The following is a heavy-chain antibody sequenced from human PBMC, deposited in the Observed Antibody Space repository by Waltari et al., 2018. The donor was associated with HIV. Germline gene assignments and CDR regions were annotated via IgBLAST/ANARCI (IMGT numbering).Heavy chain of an antibody. D-gene: IGHD5-18*01. Sequence: QVHLEQSAAEVKKPGSSVKVSCKASGYSFNDIYIHWVRQTPGQGPEWMGYINPRTGGTNYALKFQARVTLTTETSISTAYLQLRRLQIDDTATYFCARGGWIQLWLFVWGRGTRVTVSS. V-gene: IGHV1-2*02. J-gene: IGHJ2*01. CDR3: ARGGWIQLWLFV. CDR1: GYSFNDIY. CDR2: INPRTGGT.